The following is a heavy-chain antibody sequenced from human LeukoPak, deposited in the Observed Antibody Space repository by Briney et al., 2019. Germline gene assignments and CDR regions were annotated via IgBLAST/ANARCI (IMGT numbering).Heavy chain of an antibody. J-gene: IGHJ6*02. CDR1: GYTFTGYY. Sequence: ASVKVSCKASGYTFTGYYIHWVRQAPGQGLEWMGWINPNNGGTIYAQKFQGRVTMTRDTSISTAYMELSRLRSDDTAVYYCARDRALRFLEQGMDVWGQGTTVTVSS. V-gene: IGHV1-2*02. CDR3: ARDRALRFLEQGMDV. D-gene: IGHD3-3*01. CDR2: INPNNGGT.